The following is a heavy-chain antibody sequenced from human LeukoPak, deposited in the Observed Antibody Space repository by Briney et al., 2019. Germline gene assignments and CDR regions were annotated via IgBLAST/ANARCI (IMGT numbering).Heavy chain of an antibody. CDR2: IHYSGSS. Sequence: SETLSLTCAVYGGSFSGYYWNWIRQSPGKGLEWIGNIHYSGSSVYNPSLKSRGTISIDTSRRQFFLKLNSVTAADTAVYFCALAPNSNWFDFWGPGTLVTVSS. V-gene: IGHV4-34*11. CDR3: ALAPNSNWFDF. J-gene: IGHJ5*01. CDR1: GGSFSGYY. D-gene: IGHD2-8*01.